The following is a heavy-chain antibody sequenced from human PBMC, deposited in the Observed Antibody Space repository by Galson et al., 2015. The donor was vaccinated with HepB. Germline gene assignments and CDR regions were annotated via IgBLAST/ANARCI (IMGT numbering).Heavy chain of an antibody. CDR1: GFTFSSYG. J-gene: IGHJ4*02. D-gene: IGHD6-13*01. V-gene: IGHV3-33*08. Sequence: SLRLSCAASGFTFSSYGMHWVRQAPGKGLEWVAVIWYDGSNKYYADSVKGRFTISRDNSKNTLYLQMNSLRAEDTAVYYCARDLGIAAAGTFDYWGQGTLVTVSS. CDR3: ARDLGIAAAGTFDY. CDR2: IWYDGSNK.